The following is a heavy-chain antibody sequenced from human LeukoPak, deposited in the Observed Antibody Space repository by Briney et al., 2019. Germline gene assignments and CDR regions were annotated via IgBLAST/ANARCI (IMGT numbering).Heavy chain of an antibody. Sequence: SETLSLTCTVSGGSISSYYWSWIRQPPGKGLEWIGYIYYSGSTNYNPSLKSRVTISVDTSKNQFSLKLSSVTAADTAVYYCARQRGGSFYYYCMDVWGKGTTVTISS. CDR3: ARQRGGSFYYYCMDV. J-gene: IGHJ6*03. V-gene: IGHV4-59*08. CDR1: GGSISSYY. CDR2: IYYSGST. D-gene: IGHD3-10*01.